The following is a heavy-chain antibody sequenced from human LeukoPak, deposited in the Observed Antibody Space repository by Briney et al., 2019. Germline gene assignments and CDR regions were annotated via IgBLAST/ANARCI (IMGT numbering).Heavy chain of an antibody. V-gene: IGHV4-59*12. J-gene: IGHJ5*02. CDR1: GGSISSYY. Sequence: SETLSLTCTVSGGSISSYYWSWIRQPPGKGLEWIGYIYYSGSTNYNPSLKSRVTISVDTSKNQFSLKLSSVTAADTAVYYCARVQSRLSWFDPWGQGTLVTISS. CDR3: ARVQSRLSWFDP. CDR2: IYYSGST.